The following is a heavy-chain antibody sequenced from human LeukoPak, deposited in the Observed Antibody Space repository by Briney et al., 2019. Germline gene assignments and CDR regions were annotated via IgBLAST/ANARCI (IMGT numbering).Heavy chain of an antibody. CDR2: IYYSGST. CDR3: ARDSGVPALYYYYYMDV. J-gene: IGHJ6*03. CDR1: GGSISSYY. D-gene: IGHD2-2*01. V-gene: IGHV4-59*01. Sequence: SSETLSLTCTVSGGSISSYYWSWIRQPPGKGLEWIGYIYYSGSTNYNPSLKSRVTISVDTSKNQFSLKLSSVTAADTAVYYCARDSGVPALYYYYYMDVWGKGTTVTVSS.